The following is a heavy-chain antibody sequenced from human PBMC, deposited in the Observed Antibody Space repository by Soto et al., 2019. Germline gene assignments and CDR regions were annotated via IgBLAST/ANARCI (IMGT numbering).Heavy chain of an antibody. Sequence: SETLSLTCAVSGDSISSGAYSWSWIRQPPGKDLEWIGYIYHNGITYYNPSLKSRVTISVDRPKNLSSLKLSSVTAADTAVYYCARDPFPLYCTNGVCYTDYYGMDVWGQGTTVTVSS. CDR1: GDSISSGAYS. D-gene: IGHD2-8*01. J-gene: IGHJ6*02. CDR2: IYHNGIT. CDR3: ARDPFPLYCTNGVCYTDYYGMDV. V-gene: IGHV4-30-2*01.